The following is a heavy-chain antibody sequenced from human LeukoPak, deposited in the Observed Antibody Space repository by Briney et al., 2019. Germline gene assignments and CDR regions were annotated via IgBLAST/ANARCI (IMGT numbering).Heavy chain of an antibody. CDR2: INHSGST. Sequence: SETLSLTCAVYGGSFSGYYWSWIRQPPGKGLEWIGEINHSGSTNHNPSLKSRVTISVDTSKNQFSLKLSSVAAADTAVYYCARGRITMVRGVIISRWFDPWGQGTLVTVSS. CDR1: GGSFSGYY. V-gene: IGHV4-34*01. J-gene: IGHJ5*02. D-gene: IGHD3-10*01. CDR3: ARGRITMVRGVIISRWFDP.